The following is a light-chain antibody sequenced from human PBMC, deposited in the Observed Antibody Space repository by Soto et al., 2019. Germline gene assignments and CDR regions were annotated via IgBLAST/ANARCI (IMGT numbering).Light chain of an antibody. J-gene: IGKJ4*01. CDR3: QQYGSSPLT. CDR2: GAS. V-gene: IGKV3-20*01. Sequence: EIVLTQSPGTLSLSPGERATLSCRASQSLISNYLAWYQQKPGQAPRLLMYGASSRATGIPDRFSGSGSGTDFTLTISRLEPEDFAAYYCQQYGSSPLTFGGGTKVEIK. CDR1: QSLISNY.